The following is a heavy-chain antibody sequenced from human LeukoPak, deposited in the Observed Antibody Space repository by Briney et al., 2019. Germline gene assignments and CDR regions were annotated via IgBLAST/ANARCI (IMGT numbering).Heavy chain of an antibody. CDR1: GFIVSNYA. J-gene: IGHJ4*02. CDR2: IGYSAGDT. CDR3: AKDDGGRHHGVDH. D-gene: IGHD4-23*01. V-gene: IGHV3-23*01. Sequence: GGSLRLSCAASGFIVSNYAMTWVRQAPGKGLEWVSAIGYSAGDTYYADSVKGRFTISRDYSMNTLYLQMTCLRDDDTALYYCAKDDGGRHHGVDHWGQGTLVTVSS.